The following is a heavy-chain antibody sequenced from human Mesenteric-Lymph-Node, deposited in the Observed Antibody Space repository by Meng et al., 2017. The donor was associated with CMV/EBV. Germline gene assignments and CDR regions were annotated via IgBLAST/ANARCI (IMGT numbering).Heavy chain of an antibody. V-gene: IGHV4-30-4*08. CDR3: VRGRRDGFGYYLDL. J-gene: IGHJ4*02. CDR1: GDSITVGDYY. Sequence: SGDSITVGDYYWTWIRQPPGGGLEWIAYIYHSGTTFYNPSLKSRVTISVDTSQNQFSLKVKSVTVADSALYFCVRGRRDGFGYYLDLWGQGTLVTVSS. D-gene: IGHD5-24*01. CDR2: IYHSGTT.